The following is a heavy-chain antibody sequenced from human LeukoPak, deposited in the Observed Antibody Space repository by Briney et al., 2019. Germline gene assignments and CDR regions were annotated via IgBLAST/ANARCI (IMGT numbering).Heavy chain of an antibody. CDR3: AKGFGYGDYVLEY. CDR2: ISNDGSNK. CDR1: GFTFSNYG. V-gene: IGHV3-30*18. D-gene: IGHD4-17*01. J-gene: IGHJ4*02. Sequence: PGGSLRLSCAASGFTFSNYGMHWVRQAPGKGLEWVAVISNDGSNKYYADSVKGPFTISRDNSKNTLYLQLNSLRLEDTAVYYCAKGFGYGDYVLEYWGQGTVVSVSS.